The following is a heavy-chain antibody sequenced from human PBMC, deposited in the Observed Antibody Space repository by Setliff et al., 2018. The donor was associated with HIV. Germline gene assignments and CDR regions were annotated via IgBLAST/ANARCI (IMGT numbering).Heavy chain of an antibody. CDR3: ARGKGSVTGVRDAFDI. D-gene: IGHD6-19*01. V-gene: IGHV4-34*01. Sequence: SETLSLTCAVYGGSFSAYYWSWIRQTPGKGLEWIGEINHSGGTNYNPSLKSRVTMSVDTSKNQFSLKLSSVTAADTAVYYCARGKGSVTGVRDAFDIWGRGTLVTVSS. CDR1: GGSFSAYY. J-gene: IGHJ3*02. CDR2: INHSGGT.